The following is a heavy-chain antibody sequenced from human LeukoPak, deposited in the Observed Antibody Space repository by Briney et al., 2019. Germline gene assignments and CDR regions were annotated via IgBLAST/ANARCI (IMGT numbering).Heavy chain of an antibody. Sequence: PGRSLRLSCAASGFTFSSYNMNWVRQAPGKGLEWVSYISSSSATIYYADSVKDRFTISRDNAKNSLYLQMNSLRDEDTAVYSCARDGVRDGLYFDRWGQGTLVTVSS. J-gene: IGHJ4*02. D-gene: IGHD5-24*01. V-gene: IGHV3-48*02. CDR1: GFTFSSYN. CDR2: ISSSSATI. CDR3: ARDGVRDGLYFDR.